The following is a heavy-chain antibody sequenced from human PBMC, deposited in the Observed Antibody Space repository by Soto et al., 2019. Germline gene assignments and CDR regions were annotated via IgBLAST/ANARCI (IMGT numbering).Heavy chain of an antibody. CDR3: AREVINYDSSGYFDY. J-gene: IGHJ4*02. CDR1: GGSISSGDYY. CDR2: IYYSGST. D-gene: IGHD3-22*01. V-gene: IGHV4-30-4*02. Sequence: SDTLSLTCTVSGGSISSGDYYWSWIRQPPGKGLEWIGYIYYSGSTYYNPSLKSRVTISVDTSKNQFSLKLSSVTAADTAVYYCAREVINYDSSGYFDYWGQGTLVTVSS.